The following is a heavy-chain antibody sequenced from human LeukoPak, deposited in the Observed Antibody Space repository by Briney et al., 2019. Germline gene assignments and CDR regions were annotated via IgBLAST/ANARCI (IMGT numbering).Heavy chain of an antibody. Sequence: SETLSLTCTVSGGSISSGSYYWSWIRQPAGKGLEWIGRIYTSGSTNYNPSLKSRVTISVDTSKNQFSLKLSSVTAADTAVYYCARAWYYDFWSGYPYDAFDIWGQGTMVTVSS. CDR3: ARAWYYDFWSGYPYDAFDI. V-gene: IGHV4-61*02. CDR1: GGSISSGSYY. J-gene: IGHJ3*02. CDR2: IYTSGST. D-gene: IGHD3-3*01.